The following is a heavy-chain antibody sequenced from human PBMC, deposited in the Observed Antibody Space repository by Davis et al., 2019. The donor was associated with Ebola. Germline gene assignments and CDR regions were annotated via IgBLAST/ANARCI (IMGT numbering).Heavy chain of an antibody. CDR3: AVLSSGYYFTFDY. CDR1: GFTFSSYK. V-gene: IGHV3-48*03. J-gene: IGHJ4*02. D-gene: IGHD3-22*01. CDR2: ISSSGSTI. Sequence: PGGSLRLSCAASGFTFSSYKMNWVRQAPGKGLEWVSYISSSGSTIYYADPVKGRFTISRDNAKNSLYLQMNSLRAEDTAVYYCAVLSSGYYFTFDYWGQGTLVTVSS.